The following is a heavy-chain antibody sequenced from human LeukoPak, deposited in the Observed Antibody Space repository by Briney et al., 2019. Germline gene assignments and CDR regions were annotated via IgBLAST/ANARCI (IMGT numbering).Heavy chain of an antibody. D-gene: IGHD2-15*01. J-gene: IGHJ4*02. CDR2: TYDSGST. Sequence: SETLSLTCTVSGGSISSSGYYWGCIRQPPGKGLEWIGTTYDSGSTNYNPSLKSRVTISVDTSKNQFSLKITSVTAADTAVYYCYCKSGGRPHWGQGTLVTVSS. V-gene: IGHV4-39*01. CDR3: YCKSGGRPH. CDR1: GGSISSSGYY.